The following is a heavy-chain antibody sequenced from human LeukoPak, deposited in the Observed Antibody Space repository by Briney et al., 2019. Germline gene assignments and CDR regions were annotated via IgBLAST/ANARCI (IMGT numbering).Heavy chain of an antibody. CDR2: ISGSGGST. Sequence: GGSLRLSCAASGFTFSSYAMSWVRQAPGKGLEWVSAISGSGGSTYYADSVKGRFTISRDNSKNTLYLQMNSLRAEDTAVYYCARETRSRYCSGGSCYPIDYWGQGTLVTVSS. CDR1: GFTFSSYA. D-gene: IGHD2-15*01. J-gene: IGHJ4*02. CDR3: ARETRSRYCSGGSCYPIDY. V-gene: IGHV3-23*01.